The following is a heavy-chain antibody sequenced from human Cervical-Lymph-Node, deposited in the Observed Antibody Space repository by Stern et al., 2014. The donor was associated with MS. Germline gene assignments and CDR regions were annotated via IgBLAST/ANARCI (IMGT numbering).Heavy chain of an antibody. CDR1: GFSLTTSGVG. V-gene: IGHV2-5*02. Sequence: QITLKESGPTLVKPTQTLTLTCDFSGFSLTTSGVGVGWIRHPPGKALEWLALIYWDDEKRYSPSLKNRLSIITDTAKNQVVLTMTNMDPVDTGTYYCAHRSTSVAGAWASWGQGILVVVSS. CDR3: AHRSTSVAGAWAS. J-gene: IGHJ5*02. D-gene: IGHD1-26*01. CDR2: IYWDDEK.